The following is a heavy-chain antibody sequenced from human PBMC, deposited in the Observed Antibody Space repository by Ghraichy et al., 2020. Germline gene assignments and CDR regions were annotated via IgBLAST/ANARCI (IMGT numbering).Heavy chain of an antibody. CDR3: VASSGSYHFDY. Sequence: GGSLRLSCAASGFTFSSYWMSWVRQAPGKGLEWVANIKQDGSEKYYVDSVKGRFTISRDNAKNSLYLQMNSLRAEDTAVYYCVASSGSYHFDYWGQGTLVTVSS. CDR2: IKQDGSEK. CDR1: GFTFSSYW. D-gene: IGHD1-26*01. V-gene: IGHV3-7*03. J-gene: IGHJ4*02.